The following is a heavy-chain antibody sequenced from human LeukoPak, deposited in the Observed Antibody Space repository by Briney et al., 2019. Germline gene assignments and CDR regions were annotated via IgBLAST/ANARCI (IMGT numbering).Heavy chain of an antibody. CDR1: GFTFSSYW. V-gene: IGHV3-7*01. D-gene: IGHD2-15*01. CDR2: IKEDGSEK. CDR3: ARAFSDCSGDICPGNSYYIDV. J-gene: IGHJ6*03. Sequence: PGGSLRLSCAASGFTFSSYWMNWVRQAPGKGLEWVANIKEDGSEKFYVDSLKGRFTISRDNAKSSLYLQMNSLRAEDTAVYYCARAFSDCSGDICPGNSYYIDVWGKGTTVTVSS.